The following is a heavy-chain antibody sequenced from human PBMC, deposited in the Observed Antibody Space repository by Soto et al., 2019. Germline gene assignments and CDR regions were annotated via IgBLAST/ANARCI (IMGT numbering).Heavy chain of an antibody. J-gene: IGHJ4*02. CDR2: MDQAGSET. V-gene: IGHV3-7*01. CDR1: GFTFSTYW. D-gene: IGHD3-16*01. CDR3: VCGGNFFIY. Sequence: EVQLVESGGGLVQPGGSLRLSCAASGFTFSTYWMTWVRQPPGKGLEWVANMDQAGSETYYVDSVRGRFTVSRDNAKNSLYLQMNSPRAEDTAVYYCVCGGNFFIYWGQGTLFTVSP.